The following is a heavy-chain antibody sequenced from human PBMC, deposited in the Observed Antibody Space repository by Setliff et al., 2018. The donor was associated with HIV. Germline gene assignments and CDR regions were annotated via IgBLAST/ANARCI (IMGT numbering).Heavy chain of an antibody. CDR1: GYTFTSYT. J-gene: IGHJ6*03. CDR2: INTNTGNP. CDR3: ARGALVPAAIGAYYYYMDV. Sequence: GASVKVSCKASGYTFTSYTMNWVRQAPGQGLEGMGWINTNTGNPTYAPGFTGRFVFSLDTSVSTAYLQISSLKAEDTVVYYCARGALVPAAIGAYYYYMDVWGKGTTVTVSS. V-gene: IGHV7-4-1*02. D-gene: IGHD2-2*01.